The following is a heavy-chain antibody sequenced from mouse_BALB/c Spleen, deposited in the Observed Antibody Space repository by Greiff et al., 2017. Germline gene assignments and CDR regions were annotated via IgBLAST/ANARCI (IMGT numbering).Heavy chain of an antibody. CDR2: FYPGSGSI. V-gene: IGHV1-62-2*01. D-gene: IGHD1-2*01. J-gene: IGHJ4*01. CDR3: ERDVDDGLVRLRDGAMDY. CDR1: GYTFTEYI. Sequence: VQLQQSGAELVKPGASVKLSCKASGYTFTEYIIHWVKQRPGQGLEWIGWFYPGSGSIKYNEKFKDKATLTEDKSSSTVYMELSRLTSEDTAVYFGERDVDDGLVRLRDGAMDYWGQGTSVTVSS.